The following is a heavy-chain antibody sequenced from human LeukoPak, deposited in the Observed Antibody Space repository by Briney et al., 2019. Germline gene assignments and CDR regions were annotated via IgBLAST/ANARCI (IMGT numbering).Heavy chain of an antibody. V-gene: IGHV1-69*13. Sequence: GASVKVSCKASGGTFSSYAISWVRQAPGQGLEWRGGIIPIFGTANYAQKFQGRVTITADESTSTAYMELSSLRSEDTAVYYCARAYCTNGVCYEGYFDYWGQGTLVTVSS. CDR3: ARAYCTNGVCYEGYFDY. CDR1: GGTFSSYA. CDR2: IIPIFGTA. D-gene: IGHD2-8*01. J-gene: IGHJ4*02.